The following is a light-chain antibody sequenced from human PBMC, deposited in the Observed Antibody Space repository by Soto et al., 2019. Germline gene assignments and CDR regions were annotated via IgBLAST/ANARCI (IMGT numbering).Light chain of an antibody. J-gene: IGKJ1*01. V-gene: IGKV1-39*01. CDR2: AAS. CDR3: HQTYIAPAT. CDR1: QSINNC. Sequence: DIQMTQSPSSLSASVGDRVTITCRASQSINNCLSWFQQKPGQAPKLLIYAASSLQSGVPSRFSGSGSGTDFILNIDSLPPEEFETCFCHQTYIAPATFGQGNKVGVK.